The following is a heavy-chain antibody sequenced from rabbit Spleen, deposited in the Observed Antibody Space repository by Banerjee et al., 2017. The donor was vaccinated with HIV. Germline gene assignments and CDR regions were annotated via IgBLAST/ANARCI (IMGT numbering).Heavy chain of an antibody. V-gene: IGHV1S45*01. Sequence: QQQLEESGGGLVKPEGSLTLTCKASGFSFSSSDYMCWVRQAPGKGLEWIACIYTGSSGDTYYASWAKGRFTISKTSSTTVTLQMTSLTAADMATYFCARDLVAVIGWNFSLWGPGTLVTVS. CDR3: ARDLVAVIGWNFSL. D-gene: IGHD1-1*01. CDR1: GFSFSSSDY. J-gene: IGHJ6*01. CDR2: IYTGSSGDT.